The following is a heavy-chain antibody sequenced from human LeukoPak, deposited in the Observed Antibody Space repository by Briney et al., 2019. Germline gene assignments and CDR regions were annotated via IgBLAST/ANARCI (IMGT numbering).Heavy chain of an antibody. Sequence: SETVSLTCTVSGDSISSYSWSWIRQPPGKGLEWIGYIYYSGSTNYNPSLKSRVTISVDTSKNQFSLKLSSVTAADTAVYYCARHVGIAARPDYWGQGTLVTVSS. J-gene: IGHJ4*02. D-gene: IGHD6-6*01. CDR1: GDSISSYS. CDR2: IYYSGST. V-gene: IGHV4-59*08. CDR3: ARHVGIAARPDY.